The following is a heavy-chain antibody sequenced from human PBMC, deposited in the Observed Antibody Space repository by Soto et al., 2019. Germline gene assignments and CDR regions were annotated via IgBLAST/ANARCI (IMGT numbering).Heavy chain of an antibody. D-gene: IGHD6-19*01. CDR3: AREKGSSGWGGSLGY. V-gene: IGHV3-74*01. Sequence: EVQLVESGGGLVQPGGSLRLSCAASGFTFSSYWMHWVRQAPGKGLVWVSRINSDGSSTSYADSVKGRFTISRDNAKNTLYLQMNSRRAEDTAVYYCAREKGSSGWGGSLGYWGQGTLVTVSS. J-gene: IGHJ4*02. CDR2: INSDGSST. CDR1: GFTFSSYW.